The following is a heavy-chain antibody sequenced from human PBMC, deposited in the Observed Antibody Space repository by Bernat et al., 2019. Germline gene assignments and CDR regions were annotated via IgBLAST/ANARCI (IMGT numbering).Heavy chain of an antibody. CDR2: IYYSGST. V-gene: IGHV4-30-4*01. CDR1: GGSISSGDYY. D-gene: IGHD4-17*01. CDR3: ARVGYHDYGDYYYFDY. J-gene: IGHJ4*02. Sequence: QVQLQESGPGLVKPSQTLSLTCTVSGGSISSGDYYWSWIRQPPGKGLEWIGYIYYSGSTYYNPSLKSRVTISVDTSKNQFSPKLSSVTAADTAVYYCARVGYHDYGDYYYFDYWGQGTLVTVSS.